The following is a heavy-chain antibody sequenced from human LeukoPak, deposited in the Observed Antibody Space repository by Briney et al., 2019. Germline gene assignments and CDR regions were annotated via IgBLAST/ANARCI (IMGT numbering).Heavy chain of an antibody. J-gene: IGHJ4*02. CDR3: AKDGIAAAGPFDY. CDR2: ISWNSGSI. V-gene: IGHV3-9*01. CDR1: GFTFDDYA. Sequence: PGGSLRLSCAASGFTFDDYAMHWVRQAPGKGLEWVSGISWNSGSIGYADSVKGRFTISRDNAKNSLYLQMNSLRAEDTALYYCAKDGIAAAGPFDYWGQGILVSVSS. D-gene: IGHD6-13*01.